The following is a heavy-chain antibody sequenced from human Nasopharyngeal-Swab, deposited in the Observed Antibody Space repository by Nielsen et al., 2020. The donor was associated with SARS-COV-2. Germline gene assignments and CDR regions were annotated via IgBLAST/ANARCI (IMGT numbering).Heavy chain of an antibody. Sequence: SLKISCAASGFTFDDYAMHWVRQAPGKGLEWVSGISWSSGSIGYADSVKGRFTISRDNAENSLSLQMNSLRGEDTAVYYCARDRGYYAFDYWGQGTLVTVSS. CDR2: ISWSSGSI. CDR1: GFTFDDYA. V-gene: IGHV3-9*01. CDR3: ARDRGYYAFDY. J-gene: IGHJ4*02. D-gene: IGHD5-12*01.